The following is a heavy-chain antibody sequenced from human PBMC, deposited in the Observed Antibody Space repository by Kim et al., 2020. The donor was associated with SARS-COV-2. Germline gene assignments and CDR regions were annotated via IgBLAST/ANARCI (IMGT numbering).Heavy chain of an antibody. J-gene: IGHJ4*02. V-gene: IGHV3-15*01. Sequence: TDYAAPVKGRFTISRDDSKNTLYLQMNSLKTEDTAVYYCTTDLPTTDFDYWGQGTLVTVSS. CDR3: TTDLPTTDFDY. CDR2: T. D-gene: IGHD1-7*01.